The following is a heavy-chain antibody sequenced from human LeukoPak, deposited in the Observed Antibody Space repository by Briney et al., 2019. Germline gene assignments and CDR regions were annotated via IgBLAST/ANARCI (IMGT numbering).Heavy chain of an antibody. D-gene: IGHD3-22*01. CDR2: INHSGST. CDR3: ARENYYDSSGYYWLPDSYYFDY. CDR1: GESFSGYY. V-gene: IGHV4-34*01. J-gene: IGHJ4*02. Sequence: SETLSLTCAVYGESFSGYYWSWIRQPPGKGLEWIGEINHSGSTNYNPSLKSRVTISVDTSKNQFSLKLSSVTAADTAVYYCARENYYDSSGYYWLPDSYYFDYWGQGTLVTVSS.